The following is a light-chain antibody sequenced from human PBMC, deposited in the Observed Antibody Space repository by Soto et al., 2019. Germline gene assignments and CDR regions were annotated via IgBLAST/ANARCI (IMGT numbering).Light chain of an antibody. CDR1: QSVSSNY. Sequence: EIVLTQSPGTLPLSPGERATLSCRASQSVSSNYLVWYQQKPGQAPRPLIYGASNRATGIPARFSGSGSGTDFTLTISSLEPEDFAVYYCQQRSNWPWTFGQGTKVEIK. V-gene: IGKV3-11*01. J-gene: IGKJ1*01. CDR2: GAS. CDR3: QQRSNWPWT.